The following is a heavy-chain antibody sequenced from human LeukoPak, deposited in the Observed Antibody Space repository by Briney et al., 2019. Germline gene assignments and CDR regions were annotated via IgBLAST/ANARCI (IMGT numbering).Heavy chain of an antibody. CDR1: GGSISSGGYS. CDR2: IYHSGST. V-gene: IGHV4-30-2*01. J-gene: IGHJ4*02. D-gene: IGHD6-6*01. CDR3: ARGYLEYSSSFFDY. Sequence: SETLSLTCAVSGGSISSGGYSWSWIRQPPGKGLEWIGYIYHSGSTYYNPSLKSRVTISVDRSKNQFSLKLSPVTAADTAVYYCARGYLEYSSSFFDYWGQGTLVTVSS.